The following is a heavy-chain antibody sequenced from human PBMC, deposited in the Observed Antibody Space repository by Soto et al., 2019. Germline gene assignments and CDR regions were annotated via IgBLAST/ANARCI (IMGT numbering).Heavy chain of an antibody. J-gene: IGHJ5*02. CDR2: IIPIFGTA. CDR3: ARKGDDWSSPDWFDP. V-gene: IGHV1-69*01. CDR1: GGTFSSYA. Sequence: QVQLVQSGAEVKKPGSSVKVSCKASGGTFSSYAISWVRQAPGQGLEWMGGIIPIFGTANYAQKFQGRVTITADESTSAAYMELRSLRSEDTAVYYCARKGDDWSSPDWFDPWGQGTLVTVSS. D-gene: IGHD2-2*01.